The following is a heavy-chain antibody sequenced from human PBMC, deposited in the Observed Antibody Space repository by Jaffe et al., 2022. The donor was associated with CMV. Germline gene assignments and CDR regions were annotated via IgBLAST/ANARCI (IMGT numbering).Heavy chain of an antibody. J-gene: IGHJ6*03. CDR3: ARGELWTYYYYYMDV. CDR1: GFTFSSYA. CDR2: ISSNGGST. V-gene: IGHV3-64*01. D-gene: IGHD3-16*01. Sequence: EVQLVESGGGLVQPGGSLRLSCAASGFTFSSYAMHWVRQAPGKGLEYVSAISSNGGSTYYANSVKGRFTISRDNSKNTLYLQMGSLRAEDMAVYYCARGELWTYYYYYMDVWGKGTTVTVSS.